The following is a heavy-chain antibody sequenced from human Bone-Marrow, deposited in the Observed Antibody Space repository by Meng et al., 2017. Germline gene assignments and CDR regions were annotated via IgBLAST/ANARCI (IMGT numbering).Heavy chain of an antibody. CDR3: ARGGDFDP. D-gene: IGHD2/OR15-2a*01. J-gene: IGHJ5*02. CDR2: ISTNTGNP. V-gene: IGHV7-4-1*02. Sequence: QVQLVQSGSEWKKTVASVKVSFKASGYTFTTYNINWVRQAHGRGLEWMGWISTNTGNPTYVQGFTGRFVFSLDTSVSTEYLQISRLEAADTAVYYCARGGDFDPWGQGTLVTVSS. CDR1: GYTFTTYN.